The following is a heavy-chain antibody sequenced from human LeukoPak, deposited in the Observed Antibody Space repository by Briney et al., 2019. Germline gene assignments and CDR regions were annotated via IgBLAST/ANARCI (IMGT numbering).Heavy chain of an antibody. D-gene: IGHD6-13*01. V-gene: IGHV1-69*05. Sequence: SVKVSCKASGGTFSSYAISWVRQAPGQGLEWMGGIIPIFGTANYAQKFQGRVTITTDESTSTAYMELSSLRSEDTAVYYCARGAPGIAAASDYWGQGTLVTVSS. CDR1: GGTFSSYA. J-gene: IGHJ4*02. CDR3: ARGAPGIAAASDY. CDR2: IIPIFGTA.